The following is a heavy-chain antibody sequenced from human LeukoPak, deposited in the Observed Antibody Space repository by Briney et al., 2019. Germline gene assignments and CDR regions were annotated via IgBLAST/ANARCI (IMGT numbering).Heavy chain of an antibody. CDR2: IYSDVRT. Sequence: GGSLRLSCAASGFTVSSNYMSWVRQAPGKGLEWVSVIYSDVRTYYADSVKGRFTISRDNSKNTLNLQMNSLRAEDTAVYYCARDREYCSAATCYPNGMDVWGQGTTVTVSS. CDR3: ARDREYCSAATCYPNGMDV. D-gene: IGHD2-15*01. V-gene: IGHV3-66*01. CDR1: GFTVSSNY. J-gene: IGHJ6*02.